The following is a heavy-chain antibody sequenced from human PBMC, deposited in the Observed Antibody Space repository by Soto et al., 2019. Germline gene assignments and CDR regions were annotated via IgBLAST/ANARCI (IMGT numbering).Heavy chain of an antibody. V-gene: IGHV4-59*08. D-gene: IGHD3-10*01. CDR1: SGPSKSHN. Sequence: QVQVQQSGPGLVKPSETLSLTCTVSSGPSKSHNWGWIRQPPGRGLEWIGYVYDTWSTSYNPSLKSRVTASAATSTNRISLTLRFVTAADTAVYYCVRQGIGFLHGLVDVWGQGTTVIVSS. CDR3: VRQGIGFLHGLVDV. J-gene: IGHJ6*01. CDR2: VYDTWST.